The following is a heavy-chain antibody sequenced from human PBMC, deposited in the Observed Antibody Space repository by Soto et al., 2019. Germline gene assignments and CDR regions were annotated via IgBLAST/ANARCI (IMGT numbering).Heavy chain of an antibody. CDR3: ARQGQEPVLDYYYGMDV. J-gene: IGHJ6*02. V-gene: IGHV5-51*01. Sequence: PGESLKISCKGSGYSFTSYWIGWVRQMPGKGLEWMGIIYPGDSDTRYSPSFQGQVTISADKSISTAYLQWSSLKASDTAMYYCARQGQEPVLDYYYGMDVWGQGTTVTAP. D-gene: IGHD3-3*01. CDR2: IYPGDSDT. CDR1: GYSFTSYW.